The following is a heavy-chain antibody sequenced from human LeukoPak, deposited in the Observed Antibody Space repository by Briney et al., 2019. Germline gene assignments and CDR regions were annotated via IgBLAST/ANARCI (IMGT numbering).Heavy chain of an antibody. D-gene: IGHD3-10*02. J-gene: IGHJ3*02. CDR2: ISSSSSYI. CDR3: ARSKVPNYDRGAFDI. CDR1: GFTFSSYE. Sequence: PGGSLRLSCAASGFTFSSYEMNWVRQAPGKGLEWVSSISSSSSYIYYADSVKGRFTISRDNAKNSLYLQMNSLRAEDTAVYYCARSKVPNYDRGAFDIWGQGTMVTVSS. V-gene: IGHV3-21*01.